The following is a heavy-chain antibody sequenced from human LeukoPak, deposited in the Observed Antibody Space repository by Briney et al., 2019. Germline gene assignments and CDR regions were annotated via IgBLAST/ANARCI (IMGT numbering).Heavy chain of an antibody. Sequence: PSETLSLTCTVSGGSISSYYWSWIRQPAGKGLEWIGRIYTSGSTNYNPSLKSRVTMSVDTSKNQFSLKPSSVTAADTAVYYCARDMITFGGVIVPFDYWGQGTLVTVSS. D-gene: IGHD3-16*02. CDR2: IYTSGST. CDR3: ARDMITFGGVIVPFDY. J-gene: IGHJ4*02. V-gene: IGHV4-4*07. CDR1: GGSISSYY.